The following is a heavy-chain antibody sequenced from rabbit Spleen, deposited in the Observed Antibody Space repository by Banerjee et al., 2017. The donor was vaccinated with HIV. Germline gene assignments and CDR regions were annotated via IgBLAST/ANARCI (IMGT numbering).Heavy chain of an antibody. D-gene: IGHD1-1*01. CDR1: GFDFSSYS. CDR2: IYTGRGGT. CDR3: ARDTSTSFSTYGMDL. J-gene: IGHJ6*01. V-gene: IGHV1S7*01. Sequence: QLKETGGGLVQPGGSLTLSCKTSGFDFSSYSMSWVRQAPGKGLEWIGAIYTGRGGTDYANWVNGRFTISSDNAQYTVDLQMNSLTAADTATYFCARDTSTSFSTYGMDLWGPGTLVTVS.